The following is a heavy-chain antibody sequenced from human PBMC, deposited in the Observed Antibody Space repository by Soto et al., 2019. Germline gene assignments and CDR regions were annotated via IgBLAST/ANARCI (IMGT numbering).Heavy chain of an antibody. Sequence: QVHLVQSGAEEKKPGASVKVSCKASGYTFTNYAMHWVRQAPGQRLEWMGWINAGNGDTKYSQNYQGRVTINRDTSASTAYMELSSLRSEDTAVYYCTRSSLCPFGGLIGPFDYWGQGTLVTVAS. CDR2: INAGNGDT. V-gene: IGHV1-3*05. CDR3: TRSSLCPFGGLIGPFDY. J-gene: IGHJ4*02. D-gene: IGHD3-16*02. CDR1: GYTFTNYA.